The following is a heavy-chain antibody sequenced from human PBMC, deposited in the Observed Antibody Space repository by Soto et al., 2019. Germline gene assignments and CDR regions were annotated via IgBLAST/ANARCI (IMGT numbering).Heavy chain of an antibody. Sequence: GVSLRLSCAASGFTFSSYAMSWVRQAPGMGLEWVSSISGNGDTTYYADSVKGRFTISRDNSKNTLYLQMNSLRAEDTAVYYCALGYSYAPFDPWGRGTLVTVSS. CDR2: ISGNGDTT. V-gene: IGHV3-23*01. CDR3: ALGYSYAPFDP. CDR1: GFTFSSYA. J-gene: IGHJ5*02. D-gene: IGHD5-18*01.